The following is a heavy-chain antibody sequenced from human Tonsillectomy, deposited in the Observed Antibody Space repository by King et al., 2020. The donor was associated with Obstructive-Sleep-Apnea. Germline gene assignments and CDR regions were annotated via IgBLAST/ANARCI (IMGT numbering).Heavy chain of an antibody. D-gene: IGHD1-26*01. CDR3: ARESGIYYVDYHRNFHY. J-gene: IGHJ4*02. Sequence: VQLVESGGGVVQPGRSLRLSCAASGFTFSNYAVHWVRQAPGKGLEWVAVISYDGNKIYYADSVVGRFTISRDNPKNTLYLQMNSLRVEDTALYYCARESGIYYVDYHRNFHYWGQGTLVTVSS. CDR2: ISYDGNKI. V-gene: IGHV3-30*04. CDR1: GFTFSNYA.